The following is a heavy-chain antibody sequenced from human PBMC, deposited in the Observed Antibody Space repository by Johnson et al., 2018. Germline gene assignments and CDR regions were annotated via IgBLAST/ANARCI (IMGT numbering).Heavy chain of an antibody. CDR2: IRSSSSDI. CDR1: GFTLSGYS. Sequence: VQLVESGGGLVKPGGSLRLSCAASGFTLSGYSMNWIRQSPGKGLEWVSCIRSSSSDIYYVDSGKGRFTISRDNAKNSMSLQMNSLRAEDTAVYYCARDANPPRSAGMAPFDIWGQGTMVTVSS. D-gene: IGHD5-18*01. CDR3: ARDANPPRSAGMAPFDI. V-gene: IGHV3-21*01. J-gene: IGHJ3*02.